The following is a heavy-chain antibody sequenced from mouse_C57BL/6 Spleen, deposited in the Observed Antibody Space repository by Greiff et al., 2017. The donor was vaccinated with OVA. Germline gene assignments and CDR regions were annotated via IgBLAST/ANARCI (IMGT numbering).Heavy chain of an antibody. J-gene: IGHJ4*01. CDR2: ISNGGGST. D-gene: IGHD2-3*01. V-gene: IGHV5-12*01. CDR3: ARRWLLGAMDY. Sequence: EVNVVESGGGLVQPGGSLKLSCAASGFTFSDYYMYWVRQTPEKRLEWVAYISNGGGSTYYPDTVKGRFTISRDNAKNTLYLQMSRLKSEDTAMYYCARRWLLGAMDYWGQGTSVTVSS. CDR1: GFTFSDYY.